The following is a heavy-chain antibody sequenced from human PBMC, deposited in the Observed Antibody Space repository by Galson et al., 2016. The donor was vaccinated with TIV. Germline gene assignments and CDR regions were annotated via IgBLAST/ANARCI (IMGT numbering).Heavy chain of an antibody. D-gene: IGHD3-16*01. J-gene: IGHJ6*02. V-gene: IGHV1-69*04. CDR3: ARVSPDTRGGSGMAV. CDR1: GDTFDSYA. Sequence: SVKVSCKASGDTFDSYAIGWVRQAPGQGLEWMGRIIPLLGVTNYAQSFQGRVTISADTSTSTVYMDLSNLRSDDTAVFFCARVSPDTRGGSGMAVWGQGTTVTVSS. CDR2: IIPLLGVT.